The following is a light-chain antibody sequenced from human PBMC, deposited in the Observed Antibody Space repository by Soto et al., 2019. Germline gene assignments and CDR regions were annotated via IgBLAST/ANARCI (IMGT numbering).Light chain of an antibody. V-gene: IGLV2-14*02. CDR2: EGD. CDR1: SSDVVSYNL. J-gene: IGLJ1*01. Sequence: QSALTQPASVSGSPGQSITISCTGTSSDVVSYNLVSWYQQHPGKAPKLIIYEGDKRPSGLSNRFSGSKSGNTASLTISGLQAEDEADYYCSSFTNTYSYVFGTGTKVTVL. CDR3: SSFTNTYSYV.